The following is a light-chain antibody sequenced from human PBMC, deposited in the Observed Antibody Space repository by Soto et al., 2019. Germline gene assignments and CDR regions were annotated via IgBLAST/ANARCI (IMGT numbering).Light chain of an antibody. CDR3: CSYTSSSIRV. V-gene: IGLV2-14*01. Sequence: QSALTQPASVSGSPGQSITISCTGTSSDVGGYNHVSWYQQHPGKAPKLIIYEVRNRPSGVSNRLSDSKSGNTASLTISGLQADDEADYYCCSYTSSSIRVFGGGTKVTVL. CDR1: SSDVGGYNH. J-gene: IGLJ3*02. CDR2: EVR.